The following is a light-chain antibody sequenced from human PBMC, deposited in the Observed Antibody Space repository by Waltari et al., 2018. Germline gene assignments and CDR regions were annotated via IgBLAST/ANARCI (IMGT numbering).Light chain of an antibody. Sequence: DIVMTQTPLSLPITPGEPASISCRSSQSLLHSSGNTYLHWYLQKPGQPPQLLIYGGSNRASGVPDRFSGSWSGTDFTLKINKLEADDVGTYYCVQAIAFPWTFGQGTKVEIK. CDR2: GGS. J-gene: IGKJ1*01. CDR1: QSLLHSSGNTY. V-gene: IGKV2-40*01. CDR3: VQAIAFPWT.